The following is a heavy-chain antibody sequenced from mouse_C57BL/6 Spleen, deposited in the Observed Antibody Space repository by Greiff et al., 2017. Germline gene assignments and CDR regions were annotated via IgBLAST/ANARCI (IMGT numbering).Heavy chain of an antibody. CDR3: ARALYYGSSQGYFDV. CDR1: GYTFTSYW. Sequence: QVQLQQPGAELVRPGSSVKLSCKASGYTFTSYWMDWVKQRPGQGLEWIGNIYPSDSETHYNQKFKDKATLTVDKSSSTAYMQLSSLTSEDSAVYNCARALYYGSSQGYFDVWGTGTTVTVSS. CDR2: IYPSDSET. D-gene: IGHD1-1*01. V-gene: IGHV1-61*01. J-gene: IGHJ1*03.